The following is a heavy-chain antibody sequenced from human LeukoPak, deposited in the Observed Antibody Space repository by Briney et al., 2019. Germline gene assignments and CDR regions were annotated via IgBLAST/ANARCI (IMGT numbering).Heavy chain of an antibody. CDR2: ISYDGSNK. Sequence: GGSLRLSCAASGFTFSSYAMHWVRQAPGKGLEWVAVISYDGSNKYYADSVKGRFTISRDNSKNTLYLQMNSLRAEDTAVYYCAKDPLTGTISYWGQGTLVTVSS. CDR1: GFTFSSYA. D-gene: IGHD1-14*01. CDR3: AKDPLTGTISY. V-gene: IGHV3-30-3*01. J-gene: IGHJ4*02.